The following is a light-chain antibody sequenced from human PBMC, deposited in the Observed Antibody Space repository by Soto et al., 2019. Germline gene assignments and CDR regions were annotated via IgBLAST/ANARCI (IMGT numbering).Light chain of an antibody. Sequence: EIVLTQSPGTLSLSPGERATLSCRASQSVSSSYLAWYQQKPGQAPRLLIYGASSRATGIPDRFSGSGSGTDFTLTISRLEPEDFAVYYWQQWDGSPRLTCGGGTKLEIK. CDR3: QQWDGSPRLT. CDR2: GAS. J-gene: IGKJ4*01. CDR1: QSVSSSY. V-gene: IGKV3-20*01.